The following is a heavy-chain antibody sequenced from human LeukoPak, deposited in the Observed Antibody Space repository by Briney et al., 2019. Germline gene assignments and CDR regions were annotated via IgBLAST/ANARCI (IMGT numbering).Heavy chain of an antibody. V-gene: IGHV4-30-2*01. CDR3: ARGGIAAAGTDFDY. Sequence: SETLSLTCTVSGGSIISGGYYSSWIRQPPGKGLEWIGYIYHSGSTYYNPSLKSRVTISVDRSKNQFSLKLSSVTAADTAVYYCARGGIAAAGTDFDYWGQGTLVTVSS. D-gene: IGHD6-13*01. CDR1: GGSIISGGYY. CDR2: IYHSGST. J-gene: IGHJ4*02.